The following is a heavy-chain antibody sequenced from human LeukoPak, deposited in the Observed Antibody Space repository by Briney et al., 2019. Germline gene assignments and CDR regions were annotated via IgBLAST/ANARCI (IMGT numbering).Heavy chain of an antibody. J-gene: IGHJ4*02. CDR3: ARDLVGLTGDF. CDR1: GFTFSTYW. CDR2: INPDGTTT. V-gene: IGHV3-74*01. Sequence: PGGSLRLSCAASGFTFSTYWMHWVRQAPGKGLVWVSRINPDGTTTSYADSVKGRFTISRDNAKDTVYLQMNSLRAEDTAVYYCARDLVGLTGDFWGQGALVTVSS. D-gene: IGHD2-8*02.